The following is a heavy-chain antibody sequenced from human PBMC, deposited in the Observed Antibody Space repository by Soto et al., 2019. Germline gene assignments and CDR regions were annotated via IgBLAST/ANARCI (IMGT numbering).Heavy chain of an antibody. V-gene: IGHV1-46*01. CDR3: ARGRPYCGGDCYYFDY. J-gene: IGHJ4*02. CDR2: INPSGGST. D-gene: IGHD2-21*02. Sequence: QVQLVQSGAEVKKPGASVKVSCKASGYTFTSYYMHWVRQAPGQGLEWMGIINPSGGSTSYAQKFQGRVTMTRDTSASTVYMELSSLRSEDTAVYYCARGRPYCGGDCYYFDYWGQGTLVTVSS. CDR1: GYTFTSYY.